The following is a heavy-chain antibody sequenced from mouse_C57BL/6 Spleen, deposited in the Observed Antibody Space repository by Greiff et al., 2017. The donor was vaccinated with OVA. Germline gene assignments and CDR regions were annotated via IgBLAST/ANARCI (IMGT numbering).Heavy chain of an antibody. Sequence: QVQLQQPGAELVMPGASVKLSCKASAYTFPSYWMHWVKQRPGQGLEWIGEIDPSDSYTNYNQKFKGKSTLTVDKSSSTAYMQLSSLTSEDSAVYYCATYYSVYFDYWGQGTTLTVAS. CDR3: ATYYSVYFDY. CDR2: IDPSDSYT. CDR1: AYTFPSYW. D-gene: IGHD2-12*01. J-gene: IGHJ2*01. V-gene: IGHV1-69*01.